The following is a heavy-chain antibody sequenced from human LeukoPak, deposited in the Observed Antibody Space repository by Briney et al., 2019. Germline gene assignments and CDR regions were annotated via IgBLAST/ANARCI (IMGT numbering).Heavy chain of an antibody. D-gene: IGHD5-12*01. CDR2: ISSSSSYI. CDR1: GFTFSSYS. J-gene: IGHJ6*03. CDR3: AREGRYSGYDLGSNYYYYYYMDV. Sequence: GGSLRLSCAASGFTFSSYSMNWVRQAPGKGLEWVSPISSSSSYIYYADSVKGRFTISRDNAKNSLYLQMNSLRAEDTAVYYCAREGRYSGYDLGSNYYYYYYMDVWGKGTTVTVSS. V-gene: IGHV3-21*01.